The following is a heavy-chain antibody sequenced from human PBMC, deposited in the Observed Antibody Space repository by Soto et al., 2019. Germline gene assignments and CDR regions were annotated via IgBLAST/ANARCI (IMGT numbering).Heavy chain of an antibody. CDR1: GGSISSYY. D-gene: IGHD1-26*01. CDR2: IYYSGST. V-gene: IGHV4-59*08. J-gene: IGHJ2*01. CDR3: ARKWGWYFDF. Sequence: QVQLQESGPGLVKPSETLSLTCTVSGGSISSYYWSWIRQPPGKGLEWIGYIYYSGSTNYNPSLKGRVTISVDTSKNQFSLKLSSVTAAETAVYYCARKWGWYFDFWGRGTLVTVSS.